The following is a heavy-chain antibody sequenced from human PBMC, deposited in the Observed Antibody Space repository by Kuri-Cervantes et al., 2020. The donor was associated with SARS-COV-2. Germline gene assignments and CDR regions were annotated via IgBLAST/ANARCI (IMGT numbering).Heavy chain of an antibody. CDR3: ARQSVMVRGGYFDY. CDR1: GGSFSGYY. CDR2: INHSGST. V-gene: IGHV4-34*01. Sequence: GSLRLSCAVYGGSFSGYYWSWIRQPPGKGLEWIGEINHSGSTNYNPSLKSRVTISVDTSKNQFSLKLSSVTAADTAVYYCARQSVMVRGGYFDYWGQGTLVTVSS. D-gene: IGHD3-10*01. J-gene: IGHJ4*02.